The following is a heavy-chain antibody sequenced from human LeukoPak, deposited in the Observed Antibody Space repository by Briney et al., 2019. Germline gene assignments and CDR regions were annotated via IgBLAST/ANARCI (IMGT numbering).Heavy chain of an antibody. V-gene: IGHV4-59*01. Sequence: SSETLSLTCTVSGGSISSYYWSWIRQPPGKGLEWIGYIYYSGSTNYNPSLKSRVTISVDTSKNQFSLKLSSVTATDTALYYCARVRREVPGIGLYDYWGQGTLVTVSS. D-gene: IGHD6-19*01. CDR2: IYYSGST. CDR3: ARVRREVPGIGLYDY. CDR1: GGSISSYY. J-gene: IGHJ4*02.